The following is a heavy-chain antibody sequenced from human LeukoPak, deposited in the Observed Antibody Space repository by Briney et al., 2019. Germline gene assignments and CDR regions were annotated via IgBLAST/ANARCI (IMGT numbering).Heavy chain of an antibody. Sequence: SVKVSCKASGGTFSNYGFNWVRQAPGQGLEWMGGISPIFGSANYAQKFQGRVTITADESTSTAYMDLSSLRSEDTAVYYCASRLMVEMATYFDYWGQGTLVTVSS. CDR1: GGTFSNYG. D-gene: IGHD5-24*01. CDR3: ASRLMVEMATYFDY. CDR2: ISPIFGSA. J-gene: IGHJ4*02. V-gene: IGHV1-69*13.